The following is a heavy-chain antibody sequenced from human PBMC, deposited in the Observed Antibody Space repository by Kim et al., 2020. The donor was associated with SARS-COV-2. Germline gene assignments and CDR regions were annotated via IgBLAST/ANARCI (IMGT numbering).Heavy chain of an antibody. CDR1: GFTFSSYW. Sequence: GGSLRLSCAASGFTFSSYWMHWVRQAPGKGLVWVSRINSDGSSTSYADSVKGRFTISRDNAKNTLYLQMNSLRAEDTAVYYCAREAYYDSSGPGYGMDVWGQGTTVTVSS. D-gene: IGHD3-22*01. CDR2: INSDGSST. J-gene: IGHJ6*02. CDR3: AREAYYDSSGPGYGMDV. V-gene: IGHV3-74*01.